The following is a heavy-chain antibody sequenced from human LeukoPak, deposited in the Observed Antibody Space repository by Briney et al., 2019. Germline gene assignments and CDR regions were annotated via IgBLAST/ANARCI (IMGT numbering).Heavy chain of an antibody. V-gene: IGHV1-69*04. D-gene: IGHD6-13*01. CDR2: IIPILGIA. CDR1: GGTFSSYA. J-gene: IGHJ4*02. CDR3: AALPGGYSIHFDY. Sequence: GASVKVSCKASGGTFSSYAISWVRQAPGQGLEWMGRIIPILGIANYAQKFQGRVTITADKSTSTAYMELSSLRSEDTAVYYCAALPGGYSIHFDYWGQGTLVTVSS.